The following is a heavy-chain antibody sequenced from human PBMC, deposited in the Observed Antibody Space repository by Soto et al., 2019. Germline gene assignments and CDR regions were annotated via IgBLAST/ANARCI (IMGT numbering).Heavy chain of an antibody. J-gene: IGHJ4*02. CDR2: INHSGST. Sequence: PSETLSLTCAVYGGSFSGYYWNWIRQPPGKGLEWIGEINHSGSTNYNPSLKSRVTISVDTSKNQFSLKLSSVTAADTAVYYCARAHYGSGSHGPDYWGQGTLVTVSS. D-gene: IGHD3-10*01. CDR3: ARAHYGSGSHGPDY. V-gene: IGHV4-34*01. CDR1: GGSFSGYY.